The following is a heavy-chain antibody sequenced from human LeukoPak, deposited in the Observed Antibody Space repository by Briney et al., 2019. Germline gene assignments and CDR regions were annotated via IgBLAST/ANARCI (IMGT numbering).Heavy chain of an antibody. CDR3: AREGRRDYVYFDH. CDR1: GGSISIYY. D-gene: IGHD4-17*01. CDR2: INYSGST. Sequence: SETLSLTCTVSGGSISIYYWSWIRQPPGKGLEWIGYINYSGSTNYNPSLKSRVTMSVDTSKNQFSLKLSSVTAADTAMYYCAREGRRDYVYFDHWGQGSLVTVSS. J-gene: IGHJ4*02. V-gene: IGHV4-59*01.